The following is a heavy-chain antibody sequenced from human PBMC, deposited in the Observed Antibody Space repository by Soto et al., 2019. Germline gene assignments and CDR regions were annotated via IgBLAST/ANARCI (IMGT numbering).Heavy chain of an antibody. CDR3: ARESFSASPNFFDY. V-gene: IGHV3-23*01. Sequence: GGSLRLSCAASGFTFSSYAMSWVRQAPGKGLEWVSAISGSGGSTYYADSVKGRFTISRDNSKNTLYLQMDSLRADDTAVYYCARESFSASPNFFDYWGQGTLVTVSS. CDR2: ISGSGGST. J-gene: IGHJ4*02. CDR1: GFTFSSYA. D-gene: IGHD3-3*02.